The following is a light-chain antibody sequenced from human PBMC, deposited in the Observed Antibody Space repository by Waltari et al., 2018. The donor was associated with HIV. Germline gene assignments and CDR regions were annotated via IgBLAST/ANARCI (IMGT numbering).Light chain of an antibody. CDR1: QSISSD. CDR3: HQGYIPPPIT. Sequence: DIQLTQSPSSLSACVGDRDTITCRAGQSISSDLNWHQQKPGKVPKLLTSAASRSQCGVPPRFSGSGCGTEFSVTISSLQPEDFATYYCHQGYIPPPITFGQGTRLDIK. CDR2: AAS. J-gene: IGKJ5*01. V-gene: IGKV1-39*01.